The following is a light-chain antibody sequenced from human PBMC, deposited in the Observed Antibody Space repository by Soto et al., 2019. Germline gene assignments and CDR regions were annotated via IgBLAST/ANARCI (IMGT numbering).Light chain of an antibody. CDR3: QQYNNWPSWT. Sequence: EIVMTQSPATLSVSAGERATLSCRASQSVSSNLAWYQQKPGQAPRLLMHGASIRATGIPARFSGSGSGTEFTLTISSLQSEDFAVYYCQQYNNWPSWTFGQGTKVEIK. J-gene: IGKJ1*01. CDR2: GAS. V-gene: IGKV3-15*01. CDR1: QSVSSN.